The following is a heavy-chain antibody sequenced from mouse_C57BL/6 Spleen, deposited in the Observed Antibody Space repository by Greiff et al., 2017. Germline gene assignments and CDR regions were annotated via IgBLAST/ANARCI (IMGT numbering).Heavy chain of an antibody. D-gene: IGHD1-1*01. CDR2: IYPGDGDT. Sequence: QVQLQQSGPELVKPGASVKISCKASGYAFSSSWMNWVKQRPGKGLEWIGRIYPGDGDTNYNGKFKGKATLTADKSSSTAYMQLSSLTSEDSAVYFCANYRYYAMDYGGQGTSVTVSS. CDR3: ANYRYYAMDY. J-gene: IGHJ4*01. V-gene: IGHV1-82*01. CDR1: GYAFSSSW.